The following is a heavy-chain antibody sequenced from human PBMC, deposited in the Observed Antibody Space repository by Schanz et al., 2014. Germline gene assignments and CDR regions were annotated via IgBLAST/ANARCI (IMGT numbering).Heavy chain of an antibody. J-gene: IGHJ4*02. Sequence: VKMVESGGGLVKPGGSLRLSCVASGFSFSDSFMSWIRQTPEKGLEWVSYISGSSRTIYYADSMKGRFTVSRDNAENALYLQMNSLRAEDTGLYFCARGGSGSHYRLDYWGQGTLVTVSS. CDR1: GFSFSDSF. CDR3: ARGGSGSHYRLDY. CDR2: ISGSSRTI. D-gene: IGHD1-26*01. V-gene: IGHV3-11*04.